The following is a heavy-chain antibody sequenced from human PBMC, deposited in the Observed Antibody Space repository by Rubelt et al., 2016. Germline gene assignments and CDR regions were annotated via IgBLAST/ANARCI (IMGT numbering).Heavy chain of an antibody. CDR2: ISYDGSNK. V-gene: IGHV3-30*04. D-gene: IGHD3-9*01. CDR1: GFTFSSYA. CDR3: ARDGVYDILTGYTN. J-gene: IGHJ4*02. Sequence: VQLLESGGGLVQPGGSLRLSCAASGFTFSSYAMHWVRQAPGKGLEWVAVISYDGSNKYYADSVKGRFTISRDNSKNTLYLQMNSLRAEDTAVYYCARDGVYDILTGYTNWGQGTLVTVSS.